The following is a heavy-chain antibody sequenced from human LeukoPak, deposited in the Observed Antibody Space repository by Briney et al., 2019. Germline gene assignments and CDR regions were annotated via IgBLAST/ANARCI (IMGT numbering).Heavy chain of an antibody. CDR3: ARERDSSGYILAY. CDR2: IYAGGTT. J-gene: IGHJ4*02. Sequence: GGSLRLSCAASGFSVSSKYMTWLRQAPGKGLEWVSVIYAGGTTYYADSVKGRFTVSRDNSKNTIYLQMNGLRAEDTAVYFCARERDSSGYILAYWGQGTLVTVSS. V-gene: IGHV3-53*01. D-gene: IGHD3-22*01. CDR1: GFSVSSKY.